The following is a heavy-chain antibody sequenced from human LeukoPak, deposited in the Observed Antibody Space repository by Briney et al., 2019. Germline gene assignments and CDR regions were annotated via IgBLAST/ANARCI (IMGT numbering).Heavy chain of an antibody. Sequence: ASVKVSCKASGYSFTTYYIHWVRQAPGQGLEWMGIINPSGGSTSYPQKFQGRVTMTRDTSTSTVYMELSSLRSEDTAVYYCARSDPTQAPADYWGQGTLVTVSS. CDR2: INPSGGST. J-gene: IGHJ4*02. V-gene: IGHV1-46*01. CDR3: ARSDPTQAPADY. CDR1: GYSFTTYY.